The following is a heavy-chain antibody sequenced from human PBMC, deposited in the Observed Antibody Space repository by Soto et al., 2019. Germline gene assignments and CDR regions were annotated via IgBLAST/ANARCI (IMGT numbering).Heavy chain of an antibody. CDR2: IYPGDSDT. J-gene: IGHJ4*02. CDR1: GYSFTSYW. Sequence: GESLKISCKGSGYSFTSYWIGWVRQMPGKGLEWMGIIYPGDSDTRYSPSFQGQVTISADKSISTAYLQMNSLRAEDTAVYYCAKGFGNYWAFDYWGQGTLVTVS. CDR3: AKGFGNYWAFDY. D-gene: IGHD1-26*01. V-gene: IGHV5-51*01.